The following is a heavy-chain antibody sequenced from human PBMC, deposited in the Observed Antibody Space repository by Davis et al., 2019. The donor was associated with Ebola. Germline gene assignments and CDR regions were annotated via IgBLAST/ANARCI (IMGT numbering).Heavy chain of an antibody. CDR1: GVTFSTYV. J-gene: IGHJ4*02. Sequence: SVKVSCKASGVTFSTYVINWVRQAPGQGLEWVGRIIPILDKADYAQTFQGRVTITADKSTTTTYLGLSDLRSEDTAVYYCASASYASGGVGWGQGTLVTVSS. D-gene: IGHD3-16*01. CDR3: ASASYASGGVG. CDR2: IIPILDKA. V-gene: IGHV1-69*04.